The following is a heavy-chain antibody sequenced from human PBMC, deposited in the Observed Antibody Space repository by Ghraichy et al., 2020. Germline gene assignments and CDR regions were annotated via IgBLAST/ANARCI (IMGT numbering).Heavy chain of an antibody. CDR2: IGTTGDT. D-gene: IGHD5-24*01. V-gene: IGHV3-13*01. CDR3: ARGRGDGYNLDY. CDR1: GFPFSDYD. J-gene: IGHJ4*02. Sequence: GGSLRLSCAASGFPFSDYDLHWVRQAPGKSLEWVSTIGTTGDTYYSDSVKGRFTISRENAKNSFYLQLNSLRVGDTAVYYCARGRGDGYNLDYWGQGSLVTVSS.